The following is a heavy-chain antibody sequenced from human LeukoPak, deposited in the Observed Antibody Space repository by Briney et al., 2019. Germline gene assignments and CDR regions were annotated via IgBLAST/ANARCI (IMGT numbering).Heavy chain of an antibody. V-gene: IGHV4-34*01. Sequence: SETLSLTCAVYGGSFSGYYWSWIRQPPGKGLEWIGEINHSGSTNYNPSLKSRVTISVDTSKNQFSLKLSSVTAADTAVYYCARHVVRGADGYWGQGTLVTVSS. CDR2: INHSGST. CDR1: GGSFSGYY. D-gene: IGHD3-10*01. CDR3: ARHVVRGADGY. J-gene: IGHJ4*02.